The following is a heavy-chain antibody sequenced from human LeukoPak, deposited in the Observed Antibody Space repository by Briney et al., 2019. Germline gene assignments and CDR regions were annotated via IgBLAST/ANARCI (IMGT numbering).Heavy chain of an antibody. V-gene: IGHV3-53*01. D-gene: IGHD3-10*01. J-gene: IGHJ5*02. CDR1: GFTVSTNY. Sequence: SGGSLRLSCVASGFTVSTNYMSWVRQAPGKGLEWVSVFYSGGNTYYADSVKGRFTISRDTSKNTLYLQMDSLRAEDTAVYYCARGRRPNYYGSGRPYNWFDPWGQGTLVTVSS. CDR2: FYSGGNT. CDR3: ARGRRPNYYGSGRPYNWFDP.